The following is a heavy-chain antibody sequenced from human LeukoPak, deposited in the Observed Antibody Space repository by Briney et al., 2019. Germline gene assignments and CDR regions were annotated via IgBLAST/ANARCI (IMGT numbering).Heavy chain of an antibody. J-gene: IGHJ4*02. D-gene: IGHD6-19*01. Sequence: SETLSLTCTVSGGSVTPSYWSWTRQPPGEGLEWIGNFRYSGNTDYNPSLKSRVTISLDTSKNQFSLKLNSVTAADTAVYYCAATQKWLAFDYWGQGILVTVSS. CDR3: AATQKWLAFDY. CDR2: FRYSGNT. V-gene: IGHV4-59*02. CDR1: GGSVTPSY.